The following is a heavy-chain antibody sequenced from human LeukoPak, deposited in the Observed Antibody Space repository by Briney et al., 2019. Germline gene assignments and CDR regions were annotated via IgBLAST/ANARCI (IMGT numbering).Heavy chain of an antibody. Sequence: SETLSLTCTVSGGSISSYYWSWLRQPPGKGLEWIGYIYYSGSTNYNPSLKSRVTISVDTSKNQFSLKLSSVTAADTAVYYCARAMTTPYYYYGMDVWGQGTTVTVSS. V-gene: IGHV4-59*01. CDR1: GGSISSYY. J-gene: IGHJ6*02. D-gene: IGHD4-11*01. CDR3: ARAMTTPYYYYGMDV. CDR2: IYYSGST.